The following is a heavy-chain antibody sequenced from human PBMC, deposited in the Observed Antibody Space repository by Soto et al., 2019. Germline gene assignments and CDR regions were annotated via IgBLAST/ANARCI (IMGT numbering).Heavy chain of an antibody. Sequence: QVQLVQYGAEVKKPGASVKVSCKASGYTFTSYDINWVRQATGQGREWMGWMKPNSGNTGYAQKFQGRVTMSRNTSISKAYMDLSSLRSDDTAVYYCARDSSGYYSAFDIWGQGTIVTVSS. V-gene: IGHV1-8*01. D-gene: IGHD3-22*01. CDR2: MKPNSGNT. J-gene: IGHJ3*02. CDR3: ARDSSGYYSAFDI. CDR1: GYTFTSYD.